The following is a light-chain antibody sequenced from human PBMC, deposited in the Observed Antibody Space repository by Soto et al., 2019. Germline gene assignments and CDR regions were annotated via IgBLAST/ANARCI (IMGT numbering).Light chain of an antibody. CDR1: QSVSNNY. J-gene: IGKJ3*01. CDR2: GAS. Sequence: ESVLTQSPGTLSLSPGERATLSCRASQSVSNNYLAWYQQKPGQAPRLLIYGASSRATGIPDRFSGSGSGTDFTLTISRLDPEDFAVYYCQQYGTSPLTFGPGTKVDIK. V-gene: IGKV3-20*01. CDR3: QQYGTSPLT.